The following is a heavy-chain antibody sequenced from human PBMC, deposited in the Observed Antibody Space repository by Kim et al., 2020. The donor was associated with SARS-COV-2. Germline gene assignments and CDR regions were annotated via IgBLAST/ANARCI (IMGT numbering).Heavy chain of an antibody. CDR2: IYYSGST. CDR1: GGPISSYY. CDR3: ARYRSSGWYVGYFDY. Sequence: SETLSLTCTVSGGPISSYYWSWIRQPPGKGLEWIGYIYYSGSTNYNPSLKSRVTISVDTSKNQFSLKLSSVTAADTAVYYCARYRSSGWYVGYFDYWGQG. D-gene: IGHD6-19*01. V-gene: IGHV4-59*08. J-gene: IGHJ4*02.